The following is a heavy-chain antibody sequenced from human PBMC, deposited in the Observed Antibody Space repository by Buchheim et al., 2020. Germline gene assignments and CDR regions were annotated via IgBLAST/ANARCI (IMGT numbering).Heavy chain of an antibody. Sequence: QVQLAESGGGVAQPGTSLRLSCAASGFTFTTYGMHWVRQAPGKGLEWVAVISFDGSNEYYGDSVKGRFTISRDNSKNTLYLQMNSLRAEDTAVYYCAKGRGTVTIDAGDHWGQGTL. J-gene: IGHJ4*02. CDR2: ISFDGSNE. CDR1: GFTFTTYG. CDR3: AKGRGTVTIDAGDH. D-gene: IGHD4-17*01. V-gene: IGHV3-30*18.